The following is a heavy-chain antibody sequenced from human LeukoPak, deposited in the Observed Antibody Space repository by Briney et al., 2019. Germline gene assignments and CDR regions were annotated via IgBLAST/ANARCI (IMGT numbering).Heavy chain of an antibody. J-gene: IGHJ4*02. Sequence: PGGSLRLSCTASGFTFSNYGMHWVRQAPGKGLEGVSYISSSGSYIFYADSMKGRFTISRDNAKNSLYLQINSLRAEDTAVYYCAGNSREWLRLSFDYWGRGTLVTVSS. V-gene: IGHV3-21*01. CDR1: GFTFSNYG. CDR3: AGNSREWLRLSFDY. D-gene: IGHD5-12*01. CDR2: ISSSGSYI.